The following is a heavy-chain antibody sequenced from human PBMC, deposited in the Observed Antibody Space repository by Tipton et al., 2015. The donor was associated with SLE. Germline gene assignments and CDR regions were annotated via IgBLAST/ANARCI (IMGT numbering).Heavy chain of an antibody. CDR1: GGTISNYS. CDR3: ARDTLGGLDY. CDR2: IYHSGNT. V-gene: IGHV4-4*08. J-gene: IGHJ4*02. D-gene: IGHD7-27*01. Sequence: TLSLTCTVYGGTISNYSWSWIRQPPGKGLEWIGSIYHSGNTYSNPSLKSRVTISVDTSKNQFSLKMSSVTAADTAVYYCARDTLGGLDYWCQGTLVTVSS.